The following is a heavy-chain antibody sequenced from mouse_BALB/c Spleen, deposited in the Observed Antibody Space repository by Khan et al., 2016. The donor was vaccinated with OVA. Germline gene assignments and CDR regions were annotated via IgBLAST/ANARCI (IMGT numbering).Heavy chain of an antibody. J-gene: IGHJ4*01. D-gene: IGHD1-3*01. Sequence: QVQLKESGAELMKPGASVKISCKATGYTFSMYWIEWVNQRPGHGLEWIGEILPGSGSTKYNEKFKGKATFTAETSSNTAYMQLSSLTSEDSAVYYWARGGYNPAMDYWGQGTSVTVSS. CDR2: ILPGSGST. CDR1: GYTFSMYW. V-gene: IGHV1-9*01. CDR3: ARGGYNPAMDY.